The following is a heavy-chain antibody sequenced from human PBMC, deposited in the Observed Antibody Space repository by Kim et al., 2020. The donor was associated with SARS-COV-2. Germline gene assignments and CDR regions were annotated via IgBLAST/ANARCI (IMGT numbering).Heavy chain of an antibody. V-gene: IGHV4-30-4*01. Sequence: SETLSLTCTVSGGSIRNGDYYWNWIRQSPGKGLEWIGYIYYSGSTVYNPSLKSRISISVATSKNQFSLSLNSVTAADTAVYYCARMQRSNWFDPWGQGAL. CDR1: GGSIRNGDYY. D-gene: IGHD6-25*01. CDR2: IYYSGST. J-gene: IGHJ5*02. CDR3: ARMQRSNWFDP.